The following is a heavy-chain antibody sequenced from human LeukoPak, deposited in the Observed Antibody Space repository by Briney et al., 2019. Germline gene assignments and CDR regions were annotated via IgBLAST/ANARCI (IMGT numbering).Heavy chain of an antibody. CDR2: IHYSGGIT. Sequence: SETLSLTCTVSGGSISSYYWSWIRQPPGKGLEWIGYIHYSGGITYYNPSLKSRVTISVDTSKNQFSLSLSSVTAADTAVYYCARADHNYDFWSGYYFYYFDYWGQGTLVTVSS. V-gene: IGHV4-59*08. D-gene: IGHD3-3*01. CDR3: ARADHNYDFWSGYYFYYFDY. J-gene: IGHJ4*02. CDR1: GGSISSYY.